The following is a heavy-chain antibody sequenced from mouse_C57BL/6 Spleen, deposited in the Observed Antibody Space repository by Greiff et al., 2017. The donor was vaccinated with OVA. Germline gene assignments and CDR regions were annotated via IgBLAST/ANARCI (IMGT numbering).Heavy chain of an antibody. D-gene: IGHD1-1*01. Sequence: QVQLQQPGAELVRPGSSVKLSCKASGYTFTSYWMDWVKQRPGQGLEWIGNIYPSDSETHYNQKFKDKATLTVDKSSSTAYMQLSSLTSEDSAVYYCERRLRSWYFDVWGTGTTVTVSS. CDR1: GYTFTSYW. J-gene: IGHJ1*03. V-gene: IGHV1-61*01. CDR3: ERRLRSWYFDV. CDR2: IYPSDSET.